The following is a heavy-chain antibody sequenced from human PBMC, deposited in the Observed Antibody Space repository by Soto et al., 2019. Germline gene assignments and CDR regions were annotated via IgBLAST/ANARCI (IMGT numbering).Heavy chain of an antibody. CDR1: GFTFDDYA. J-gene: IGHJ6*03. CDR3: AKAGSYYYGSGSYRDYYYYMDV. Sequence: GGSLRLSCAASGFTFDDYAMHWVRQAPGKGLEWVSGISWNSGSIGYADSVKGRFTISRDNAKNSLYLQMNSLRAEDTALYYCAKAGSYYYGSGSYRDYYYYMDVWGKGTTVTVSS. CDR2: ISWNSGSI. V-gene: IGHV3-9*01. D-gene: IGHD3-10*01.